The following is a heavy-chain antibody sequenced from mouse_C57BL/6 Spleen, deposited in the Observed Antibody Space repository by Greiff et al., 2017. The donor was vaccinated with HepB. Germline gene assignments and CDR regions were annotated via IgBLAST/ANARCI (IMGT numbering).Heavy chain of an antibody. V-gene: IGHV1-55*01. CDR3: ASSSIYCYGSSYWYFDV. J-gene: IGHJ1*03. D-gene: IGHD1-1*01. CDR1: GYTFTSYW. Sequence: VQLQQPGAELVKPGASVKMSCKASGYTFTSYWITWVKQRPGQGLEWIGDIYPGSGSTNYNEKFKSKATLTVDTSSSTAYMQLSSLTSEDSAVYYCASSSIYCYGSSYWYFDVWGTGTTVTVSS. CDR2: IYPGSGST.